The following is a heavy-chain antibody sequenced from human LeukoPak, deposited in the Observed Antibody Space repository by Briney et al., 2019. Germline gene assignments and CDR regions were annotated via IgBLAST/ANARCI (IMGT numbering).Heavy chain of an antibody. CDR1: GFTFSSYA. V-gene: IGHV3-30-3*01. CDR2: ISYDGSNK. D-gene: IGHD6-19*01. J-gene: IGHJ6*03. CDR3: ARDRGMAVGYMDV. Sequence: GGSLRLSCAASGFTFSSYAMHWVRQAPGKGLEWVAVISYDGSNKYYADSVKGRFTISRDNSKNTLYLQMNSLRAEDTAVYYCARDRGMAVGYMDVWGKGTTVTVSS.